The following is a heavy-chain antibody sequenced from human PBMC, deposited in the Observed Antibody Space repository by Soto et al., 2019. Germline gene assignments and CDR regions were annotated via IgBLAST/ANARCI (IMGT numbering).Heavy chain of an antibody. CDR2: IYRDGST. V-gene: IGHV4-39*01. CDR3: ARHDPPDGDYSFDFAL. D-gene: IGHD4-17*01. CDR1: GGSITFNEY. Sequence: LQESGPDLVRPSETLSLTCGVSGGSITFNEYWGGMRQPPGKGLQWIGSIYRDGSTYYNPSLKSAVAISVDTSKNQFSLKVESVTAADAAVYYCARHDPPDGDYSFDFALWGQGTLVTVS. J-gene: IGHJ4*02.